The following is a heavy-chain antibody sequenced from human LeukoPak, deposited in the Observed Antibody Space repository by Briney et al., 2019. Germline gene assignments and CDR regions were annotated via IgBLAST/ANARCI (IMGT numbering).Heavy chain of an antibody. CDR3: ARDGITIFGVVANWFDP. Sequence: SQTLSLTCAISGDSVSSNSAAWNWIRQSPSRGLEWLGRTYYRSKWYNDYAVSVKSRITINPDTSKNQFSLQLNPVTPEDTAVYYCARDGITIFGVVANWFDPWGQGTLVTVSS. CDR2: TYYRSKWYN. V-gene: IGHV6-1*01. J-gene: IGHJ5*02. CDR1: GDSVSSNSAA. D-gene: IGHD3-3*01.